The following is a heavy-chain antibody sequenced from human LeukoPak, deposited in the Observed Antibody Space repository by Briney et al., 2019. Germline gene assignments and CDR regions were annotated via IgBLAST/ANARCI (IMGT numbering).Heavy chain of an antibody. V-gene: IGHV4-30-2*01. CDR3: AREGAARNFDY. CDR1: GGSISSGGYS. Sequence: SQTLSLTCAVSGGSISSGGYSWSWIRQPPGKGLEWIGYIYHSGSTYYNPSLKSRVSISLGTSQNQFSLKLSSVTAADTAVYYCAREGAARNFDYWGQGILVTVSS. D-gene: IGHD6-6*01. CDR2: IYHSGST. J-gene: IGHJ4*02.